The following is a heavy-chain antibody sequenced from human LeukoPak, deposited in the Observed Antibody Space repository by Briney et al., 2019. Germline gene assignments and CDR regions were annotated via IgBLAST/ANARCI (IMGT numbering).Heavy chain of an antibody. Sequence: SETLSLTCTVSGGSIICHYWSWIRQPAGKGLEGIGHMHGMGGTDYNPSLKSRVTMSVDTSKNQFSLKLTSVTAADTAVYYCAKDGNTWPFFDSWGQGTLVTVSS. J-gene: IGHJ4*02. CDR3: AKDGNTWPFFDS. V-gene: IGHV4-4*07. CDR1: GGSIICHY. CDR2: MHGMGGT.